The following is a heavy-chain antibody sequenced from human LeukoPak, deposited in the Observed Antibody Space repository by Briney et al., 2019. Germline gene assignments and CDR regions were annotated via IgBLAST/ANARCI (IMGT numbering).Heavy chain of an antibody. CDR1: GFTFSTYA. J-gene: IGHJ4*02. Sequence: PGGSLSLSCAVSGFTFSTYAMHWVRLAPGKGLEWVAVISYDGTNKYYADSVKGRFTISRDISKSTVYLQMNSLTFEDTAVYYCTRDGQRTGEMLDYCGQGPLGT. CDR3: TRDGQRTGEMLDY. V-gene: IGHV3-30*14. CDR2: ISYDGTNK. D-gene: IGHD6-25*01.